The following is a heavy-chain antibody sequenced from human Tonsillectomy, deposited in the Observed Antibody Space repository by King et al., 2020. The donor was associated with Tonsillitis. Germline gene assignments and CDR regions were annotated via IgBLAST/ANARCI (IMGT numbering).Heavy chain of an antibody. D-gene: IGHD4-23*01. Sequence: VQLQESGPGLVKPSQTLSLTCTVSGGSISSGDYYWSWIRQPPGKGLEWTGYIYYSGSTFYNPSLKSRVTISVDTSKNQFSLKLSSVTAADTAVYYCATLGGATVVTPENAFDIWGQGTMVTVSS. J-gene: IGHJ3*02. CDR1: GGSISSGDYY. V-gene: IGHV4-30-4*01. CDR3: ATLGGATVVTPENAFDI. CDR2: IYYSGST.